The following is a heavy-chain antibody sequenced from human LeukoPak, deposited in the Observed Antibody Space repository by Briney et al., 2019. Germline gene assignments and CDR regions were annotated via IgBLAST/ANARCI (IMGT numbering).Heavy chain of an antibody. Sequence: SETLSLTCTVSGGSISSGSYYWSWIRQPAGKGLEWIGRIYTSGSTNYNPSLKSRVTISVDTSKNQFSLKLSSVTAADTAVYYCARKVVSYYDILTGYYTSALAASHFDYWGQGTLVTVSS. CDR1: GGSISSGSYY. V-gene: IGHV4-61*02. D-gene: IGHD3-9*01. J-gene: IGHJ4*02. CDR2: IYTSGST. CDR3: ARKVVSYYDILTGYYTSALAASHFDY.